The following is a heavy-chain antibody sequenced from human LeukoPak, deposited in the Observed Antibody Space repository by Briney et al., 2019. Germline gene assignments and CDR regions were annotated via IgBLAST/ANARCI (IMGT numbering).Heavy chain of an antibody. CDR2: INPNPHEDIT. CDR3: ARAVGVSAAIDY. V-gene: IGHV1-46*01. Sequence: GASVKVSCKASGYDFTNYYVHWVRQAPGQGLEWMGTINPNPHEDITTYAQKFQDRVTMTKDPAMSTVYMELSSLTSEDTAVYYCARAVGVSAAIDYWGQGTLVTVSS. D-gene: IGHD2-8*02. CDR1: GYDFTNYY. J-gene: IGHJ4*02.